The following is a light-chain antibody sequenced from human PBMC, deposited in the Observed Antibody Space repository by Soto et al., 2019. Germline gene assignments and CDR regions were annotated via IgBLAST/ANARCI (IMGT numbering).Light chain of an antibody. CDR3: QQINSYPH. CDR2: GAS. V-gene: IGKV1-9*01. J-gene: IGKJ5*01. CDR1: QDISSF. Sequence: DIQLTQSPSFLSASVGDRVTITCRTSQDISSFLAWYQQKPGKAPNLLIYGASTLQSGVPSRFSGSGSGTELTLTISSLKIEDFETYYCQQINSYPHFGQGTRLEIK.